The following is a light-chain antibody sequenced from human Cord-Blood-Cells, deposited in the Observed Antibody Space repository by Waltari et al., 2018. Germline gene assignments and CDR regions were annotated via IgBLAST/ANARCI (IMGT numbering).Light chain of an antibody. J-gene: IGKJ1*01. Sequence: EIVLTQSPGTLPLSPGERATLSCRASQSVSRSYLAWYQQKPGQAPRLLIYGASSRATGIPDRFSGSGSGTDFTLTISRLEPEDFAVYYCQQYGSSPWTFGQGTKVEIK. CDR3: QQYGSSPWT. V-gene: IGKV3-20*01. CDR1: QSVSRSY. CDR2: GAS.